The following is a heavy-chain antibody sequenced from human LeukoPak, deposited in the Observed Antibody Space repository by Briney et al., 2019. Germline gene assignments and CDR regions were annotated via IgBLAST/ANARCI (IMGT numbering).Heavy chain of an antibody. D-gene: IGHD3-22*01. CDR3: ARGDSSGYYYDAFDI. Sequence: ASVKVSCKSSGYTFNSYGITWVRQAPGQGLEWMGWIHTYNGHTNYAQKLQGRVTMTTDTSTSTAYMELRSLRSDDTAVYYCARGDSSGYYYDAFDIWGQGTMVTVSS. J-gene: IGHJ3*02. V-gene: IGHV1-18*01. CDR1: GYTFNSYG. CDR2: IHTYNGHT.